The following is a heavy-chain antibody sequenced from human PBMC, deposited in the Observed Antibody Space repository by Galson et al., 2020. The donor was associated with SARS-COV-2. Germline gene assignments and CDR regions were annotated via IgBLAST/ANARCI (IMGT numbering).Heavy chain of an antibody. CDR3: ARDGQSSRGWAFDY. J-gene: IGHJ4*02. V-gene: IGHV3-30*01. CDR2: ISYDGSYK. Sequence: GESLKISCAASGFPFSTYAMHWVRQAPGKGLEWVAAISYDGSYKHDVDSLKGRFTISRDNSKNTLYLQMNSLRPEDTAVYYCARDGQSSRGWAFDYWGQGTLLTVSS. D-gene: IGHD6-19*01. CDR1: GFPFSTYA.